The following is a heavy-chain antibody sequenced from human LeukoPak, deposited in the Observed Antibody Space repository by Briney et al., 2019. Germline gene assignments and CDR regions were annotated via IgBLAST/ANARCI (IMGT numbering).Heavy chain of an antibody. CDR2: ISASGGTT. CDR3: AKEPRESCSSNAFHNWLDA. D-gene: IGHD2-2*01. CDR1: GFTFNRYA. J-gene: IGHJ5*02. V-gene: IGHV3-23*01. Sequence: GGSLRLSCAASGFTFNRYAMSWVRQGPGKGLQWVSAISASGGTTYYADSVQGRFTIPRDNTENTVYLQMNSLRVEQPALSYVAKEPRESCSSNAFHNWLDACGQGPLVTVSS.